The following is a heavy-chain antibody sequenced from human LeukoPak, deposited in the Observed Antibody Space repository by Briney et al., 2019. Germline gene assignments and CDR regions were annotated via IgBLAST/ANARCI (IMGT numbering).Heavy chain of an antibody. CDR3: AKDYARGYSYGYFDY. CDR1: GFTFSSYA. J-gene: IGHJ4*02. V-gene: IGHV3-23*01. Sequence: GGSLRLSCAASGFTFSSYAMSWVRQAPGKGLEWVSAISGSGGSTYYADSVKGRFTISRDNSKNTLYLQMNSLRAEDTAVYYCAKDYARGYSYGYFDYWGQGTLVTVSS. D-gene: IGHD5-18*01. CDR2: ISGSGGST.